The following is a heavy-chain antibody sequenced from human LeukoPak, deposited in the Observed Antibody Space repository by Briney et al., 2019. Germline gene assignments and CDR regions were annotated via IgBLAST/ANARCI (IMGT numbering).Heavy chain of an antibody. V-gene: IGHV3-53*01. D-gene: IGHD3-22*01. CDR1: GFSVRTNF. CDR2: IFTGGGT. CDR3: TRSGYRHPYHFDS. Sequence: PGGSLRLSCAVSGFSVRTNFMSWVRQAPGKVLEWVSVIFTGGGTDHADSVKGRFTISRDDSKNTLSLQMNSLRGEDTAIYYCTRSGYRHPYHFDSWGQGTLVTVSS. J-gene: IGHJ4*02.